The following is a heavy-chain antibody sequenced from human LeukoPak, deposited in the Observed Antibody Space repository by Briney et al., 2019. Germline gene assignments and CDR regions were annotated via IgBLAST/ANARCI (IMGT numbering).Heavy chain of an antibody. D-gene: IGHD2-15*01. V-gene: IGHV4-61*02. J-gene: IGHJ3*02. Sequence: PSETLSLTCTVSGGSISSGSYYWSWIRQPAGKGLEWIGRIYTSGSTNYNPSLKSRVTISVDTSKNQFSLKLSSVTAADTAVYYCASDRIEVDAFDIWGQGTMVTVSS. CDR3: ASDRIEVDAFDI. CDR1: GGSISSGSYY. CDR2: IYTSGST.